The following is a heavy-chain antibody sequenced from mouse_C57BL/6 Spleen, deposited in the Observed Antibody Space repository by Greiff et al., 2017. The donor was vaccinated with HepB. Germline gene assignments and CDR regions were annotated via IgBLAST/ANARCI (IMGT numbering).Heavy chain of an antibody. D-gene: IGHD1-1*01. CDR3: ASYYGSSPMGYAMDY. CDR1: GYTFTSYT. J-gene: IGHJ4*01. V-gene: IGHV1-4*01. CDR2: INPSSGYT. Sequence: QVQLQQSGAELARPGASVKMSCKASGYTFTSYTMHWVKQRPGQGLEWIGYINPSSGYTKYNQKFKDKATLTADKSSSTAYVQLSSLTSEDSAVYDCASYYGSSPMGYAMDYWGQGTSVTVSS.